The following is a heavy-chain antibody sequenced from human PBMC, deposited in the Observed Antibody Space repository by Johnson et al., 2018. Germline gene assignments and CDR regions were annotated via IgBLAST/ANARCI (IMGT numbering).Heavy chain of an antibody. V-gene: IGHV3-13*01. CDR1: GFTFSTYD. D-gene: IGHD3-10*01. CDR2: IGTASDT. J-gene: IGHJ6*03. CDR3: ARDAYGSGQKYYYNYYMDV. Sequence: EVQLVESGGGLVQPGGSLRLSCAASGFTFSTYDIHWVRQTTGKGLEWVSSIGTASDTYSPGSVKGRFTFSREKAKNSFYIQMNSLRAEDTAVYYCARDAYGSGQKYYYNYYMDVWGKGTTVTVSS.